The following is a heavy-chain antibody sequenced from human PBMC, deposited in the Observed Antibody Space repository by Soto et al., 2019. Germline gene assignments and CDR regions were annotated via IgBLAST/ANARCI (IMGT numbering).Heavy chain of an antibody. CDR3: ARVFSSSESYYYYGMDV. V-gene: IGHV1-69*13. Sequence: ASVKVSCKASGGTFSSYAISWVRQAPGQGLEWMGGIIPIFGTANYAQKFQGRVTITADESTSTAYMELSSLRSEDTAVYYCARVFSSSESYYYYGMDVWGQGTTVTVS. D-gene: IGHD6-6*01. J-gene: IGHJ6*02. CDR2: IIPIFGTA. CDR1: GGTFSSYA.